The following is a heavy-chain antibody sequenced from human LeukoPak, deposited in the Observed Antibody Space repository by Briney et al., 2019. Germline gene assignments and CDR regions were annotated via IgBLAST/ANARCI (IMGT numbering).Heavy chain of an antibody. Sequence: GASVKVSCKASGYTFTSYDINWVRQASGQGPEWMGWMNPNSGNTGYAQKFQGRVTMTRNTSISTAYMELSSLRSEDTAVYYCARASPGGAYDSSGYSFDYWGQGTLVTVSS. CDR2: MNPNSGNT. CDR1: GYTFTSYD. CDR3: ARASPGGAYDSSGYSFDY. J-gene: IGHJ4*02. D-gene: IGHD3-22*01. V-gene: IGHV1-8*01.